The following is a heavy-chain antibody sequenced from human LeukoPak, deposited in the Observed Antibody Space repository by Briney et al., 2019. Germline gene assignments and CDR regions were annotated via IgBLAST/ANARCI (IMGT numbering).Heavy chain of an antibody. CDR2: INHSGST. CDR1: GGSFSGYY. J-gene: IGHJ6*02. D-gene: IGHD4-17*01. Sequence: SETLSLTCAVYGGSFSGYYWSWIRQPPGKGLEWIGEINHSGSTNYNPSLKSRVTISVDTSKNQFPLKLSSVTAADTAVYYCARDYGRDRYYYYYYGMDVWGQGTTVTVSS. CDR3: ARDYGRDRYYYYYYGMDV. V-gene: IGHV4-34*01.